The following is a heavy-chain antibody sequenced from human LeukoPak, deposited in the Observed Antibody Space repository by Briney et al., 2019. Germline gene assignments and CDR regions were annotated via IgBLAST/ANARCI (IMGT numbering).Heavy chain of an antibody. V-gene: IGHV1-2*02. D-gene: IGHD1-1*01. CDR3: ARGGAGTHYYYYYMDV. CDR2: INPNSGGT. CDR1: GYTFTGYY. Sequence: ASVKVSCKASGYTFTGYYMHWVRQAPGQGLEWMGWINPNSGGTNYAQKFQGRVTMTRDTSISTAYMELSRLRSDDTAVYYCARGGAGTHYYYYYMDVWGKGTTVTVSS. J-gene: IGHJ6*03.